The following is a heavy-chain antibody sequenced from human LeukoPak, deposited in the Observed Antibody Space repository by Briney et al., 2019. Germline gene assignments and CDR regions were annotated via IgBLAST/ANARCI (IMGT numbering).Heavy chain of an antibody. J-gene: IGHJ3*02. CDR3: ARVRVFGSDAFDI. Sequence: SVKVSCKASGGTFSSYAISWVRQAPGQGLEWMGGIIPIFGTANYAQKFQGRVTITADESTSTAYMELSSLRSEDTAVYYCARVRVFGSDAFDIWGQGTMVTVSS. CDR1: GGTFSSYA. D-gene: IGHD3-16*01. V-gene: IGHV1-69*13. CDR2: IIPIFGTA.